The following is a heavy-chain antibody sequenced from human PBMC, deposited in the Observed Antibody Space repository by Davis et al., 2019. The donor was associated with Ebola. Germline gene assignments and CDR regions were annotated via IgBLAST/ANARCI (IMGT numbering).Heavy chain of an antibody. CDR3: ARDLSGDYDMTFDY. D-gene: IGHD4-17*01. CDR2: INAGNGNT. V-gene: IGHV1-3*01. Sequence: ASVKVSCKASGYTFTSYAMHWVRQTPGQRLEWMGWINAGNGNTKYSQKFQGRVTITRDTSASTAYMELSSLRSEDTAVYYCARDLSGDYDMTFDYWGQGTLVTVSS. J-gene: IGHJ4*02. CDR1: GYTFTSYA.